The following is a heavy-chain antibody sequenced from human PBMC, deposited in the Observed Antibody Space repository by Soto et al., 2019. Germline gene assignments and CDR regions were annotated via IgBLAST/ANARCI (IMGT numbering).Heavy chain of an antibody. CDR2: ISPYNGNT. CDR1: GYTFTSYG. D-gene: IGHD1-1*01. CDR3: ARDHLRTGTTGSIDY. Sequence: ASVKVSCKASGYTFTSYGISWVRQAPGQGLEWMGWISPYNGNTNYAQKLQGRVTMTTDTSTSTAYMELRSLRSDDTAVYYCARDHLRTGTTGSIDYWGQGTLVTVSS. V-gene: IGHV1-18*04. J-gene: IGHJ4*02.